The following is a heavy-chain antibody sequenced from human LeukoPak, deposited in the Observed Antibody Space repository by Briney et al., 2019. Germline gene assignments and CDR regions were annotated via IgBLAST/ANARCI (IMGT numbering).Heavy chain of an antibody. V-gene: IGHV1-46*01. J-gene: IGHJ4*02. Sequence: AASVKVSCKASGYTFTSYYMYWVRQAPGQGLEWMGMINPSGGSTTYAQKFQGRVTMTRDTSTSTVYMELSSLRSKDMAVYYCARGYGSGSYYLLYYFDYWGQGTLVTVSS. D-gene: IGHD3-10*01. CDR3: ARGYGSGSYYLLYYFDY. CDR1: GYTFTSYY. CDR2: INPSGGST.